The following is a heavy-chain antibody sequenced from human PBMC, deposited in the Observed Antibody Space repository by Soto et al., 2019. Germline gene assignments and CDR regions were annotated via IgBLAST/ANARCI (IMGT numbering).Heavy chain of an antibody. Sequence: EVQLVESGGGLVKPGGSLRLSCAASGFTFSSYSMNWVRQAPGKGLEWVSSISSSSRYIYYADSVKGRFTISRDNAKNSLYLQMNSLRAEDTAVYYCARDIAVAGTRYFDYWGQGTLVTVSS. CDR2: ISSSSRYI. CDR1: GFTFSSYS. V-gene: IGHV3-21*01. D-gene: IGHD6-19*01. J-gene: IGHJ4*02. CDR3: ARDIAVAGTRYFDY.